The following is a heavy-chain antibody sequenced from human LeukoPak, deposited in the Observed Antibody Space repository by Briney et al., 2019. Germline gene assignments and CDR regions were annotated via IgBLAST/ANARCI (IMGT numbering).Heavy chain of an antibody. J-gene: IGHJ4*02. CDR1: GFTVSSNY. Sequence: PGGSLRLSCAASGFTVSSNYMSWVRQAPGKGLEWVSVIYSGGSTYYADSVKGRFTISRDNSKNTLYLQMNSLRAEDTAVYYCASSNYYGSGSLNFDYWGQGTLDTVSS. CDR3: ASSNYYGSGSLNFDY. CDR2: IYSGGST. V-gene: IGHV3-53*01. D-gene: IGHD3-10*01.